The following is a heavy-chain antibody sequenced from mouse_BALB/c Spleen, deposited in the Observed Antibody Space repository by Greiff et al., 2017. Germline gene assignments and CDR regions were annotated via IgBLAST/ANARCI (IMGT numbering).Heavy chain of an antibody. CDR3: ARPYGNGYFDV. Sequence: VNVVESGPGLVAPSQSLSITCTVSGFSLTSYGVHWVRQPPGKGLEWLGVIWAGGSTNYNSALMSRLSISKDNSKSQVFLKMNSLQTDDTAMYYCARPYGNGYFDVWGAGTTVTVSS. D-gene: IGHD2-10*02. CDR2: IWAGGST. CDR1: GFSLTSYG. V-gene: IGHV2-9*02. J-gene: IGHJ1*01.